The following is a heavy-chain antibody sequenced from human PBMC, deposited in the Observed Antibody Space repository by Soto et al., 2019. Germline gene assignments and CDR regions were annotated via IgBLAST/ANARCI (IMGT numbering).Heavy chain of an antibody. CDR1: GGSISSGGYS. J-gene: IGHJ4*02. CDR2: IYSGGST. V-gene: IGHV3-66*01. Sequence: PSETLSLTCAVSGGSISSGGYSWSWIRQPPGKGLEWVSVIYSGGSTYYADSVKGRFTISRDNSKNTLYLQMNSLRADDTAVYYCARGGTMAIDYWGQGTLVTVSS. D-gene: IGHD3-10*01. CDR3: ARGGTMAIDY.